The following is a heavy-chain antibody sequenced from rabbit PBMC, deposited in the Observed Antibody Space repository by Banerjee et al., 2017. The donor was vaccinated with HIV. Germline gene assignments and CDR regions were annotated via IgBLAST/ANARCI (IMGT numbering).Heavy chain of an antibody. CDR3: ARKEYFGSSVYGWYFKL. D-gene: IGHD6-1*01. J-gene: IGHJ4*01. CDR2: IYIGSSGSS. CDR1: GFSFSSSYY. V-gene: IGHV1S45*01. Sequence: QEQLEESGGDLVKPGASLTLTCTASGFSFSSSYYMCWVRQAPGKGLEWIACIYIGSSGSSYYASWAKGRFTISKTSSTTVTLQMTSLTAADTATYFCARKEYFGSSVYGWYFKLWGPGTLVTVS.